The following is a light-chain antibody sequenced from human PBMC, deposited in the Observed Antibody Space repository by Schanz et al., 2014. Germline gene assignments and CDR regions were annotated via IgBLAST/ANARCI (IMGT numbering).Light chain of an antibody. Sequence: QSALTQPASVSGSPGQSITISCTGTSSDVGSYNLVSWYQQHPGKAPKVMIYEGSKRPSGVPDRFSGSKSGNTASLTVSGLQSEDEGDYYCNSYAGTNNVIFGGGTKLTV. J-gene: IGLJ2*01. CDR3: NSYAGTNNVI. CDR1: SSDVGSYNL. V-gene: IGLV2-14*02. CDR2: EGS.